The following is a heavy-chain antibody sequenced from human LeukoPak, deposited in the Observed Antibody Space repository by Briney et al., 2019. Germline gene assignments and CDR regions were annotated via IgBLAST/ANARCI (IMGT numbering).Heavy chain of an antibody. CDR1: GYTFTSYY. V-gene: IGHV1-46*01. Sequence: GASTKVSCKASGYTFTSYYMHWVRQAPGQGLEWMGIINPSGGSTSYAQKFQGRVTMTRDTSTSTVYMELSSLRSEDTAVYYCARDRTDIVLMVYAISMDVWGQGTTVTVSS. CDR3: ARDRTDIVLMVYAISMDV. J-gene: IGHJ6*02. D-gene: IGHD2-8*01. CDR2: INPSGGST.